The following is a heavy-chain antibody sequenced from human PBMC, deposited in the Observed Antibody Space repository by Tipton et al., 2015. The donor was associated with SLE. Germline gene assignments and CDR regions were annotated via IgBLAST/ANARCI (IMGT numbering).Heavy chain of an antibody. V-gene: IGHV4-39*07. D-gene: IGHD6-13*01. CDR1: GGSITSSGFY. CDR3: ARFWGPNSWYFDY. J-gene: IGHJ4*02. Sequence: TLSLTCTVSGGSITSSGFYWGWFRQPPGKGLEWIGSIDYSGRTYYTPSLKSQVTISVDTSKNQFSLKLSSVTAADTAVYYCARFWGPNSWYFDYWGQGTLVTVSS. CDR2: IDYSGRT.